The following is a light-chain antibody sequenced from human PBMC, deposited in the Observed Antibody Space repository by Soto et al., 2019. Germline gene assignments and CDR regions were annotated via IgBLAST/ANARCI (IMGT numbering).Light chain of an antibody. J-gene: IGKJ1*01. V-gene: IGKV3-20*01. CDR2: GAS. Sequence: EIVLTQSPGTLSLSPGERATLSCRASPSVNSNYLAWYQRKTGQAPRLLIYGASNRATDITYRFSASGSGTDFTLTITRLEAEDFAVYYWKQYDSTPPTFGQGTKVEVK. CDR1: PSVNSNY. CDR3: KQYDSTPPT.